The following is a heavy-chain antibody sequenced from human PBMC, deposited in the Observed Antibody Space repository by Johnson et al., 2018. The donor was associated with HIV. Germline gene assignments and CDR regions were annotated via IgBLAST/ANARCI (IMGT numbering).Heavy chain of an antibody. D-gene: IGHD3-22*01. J-gene: IGHJ3*02. CDR1: GFTFSSYA. Sequence: QVQLVESGGGVVQPGRSLRLSCAASGFTFSSYAMHWVRQAPGKGLEWVAVISYDGSNKYYADSVKGRFTISRDNSKNTLYLQMNSLRAEDTAVYYWARDRPIAPFDIGGQGTMVTVSS. V-gene: IGHV3-30-3*01. CDR3: ARDRPIAPFDI. CDR2: ISYDGSNK.